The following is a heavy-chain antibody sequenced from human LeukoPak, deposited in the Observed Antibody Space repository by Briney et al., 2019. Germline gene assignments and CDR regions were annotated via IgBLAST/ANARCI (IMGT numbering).Heavy chain of an antibody. J-gene: IGHJ4*02. CDR2: ISSSSSYI. V-gene: IGHV3-21*01. Sequence: PGWSLRLSCAASGFTFSSYSMNWVRQAPGKGLEWDSSISSSSSYIYYADSVKGRFTISRDNAKNSLYLQMNSLRAEDTAVYYCARYPARQLLFDYWGQGTLVTVSS. CDR1: GFTFSSYS. CDR3: ARYPARQLLFDY. D-gene: IGHD5-24*01.